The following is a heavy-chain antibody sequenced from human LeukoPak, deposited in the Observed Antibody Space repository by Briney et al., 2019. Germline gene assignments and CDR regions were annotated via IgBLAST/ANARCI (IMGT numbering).Heavy chain of an antibody. J-gene: IGHJ6*02. D-gene: IGHD3-22*01. V-gene: IGHV4-39*01. CDR2: IYYSGST. Sequence: SGTLSLTCTVSGDSISSATYYWGWIRQPPGKGLEGIGAIYYSGSTYYNPSLKSRVTISIDTSKNQFSLKLNSVTAADTAVYYCARSKSGYVRPYYYYGMEVWGQGTAVNVSS. CDR1: GDSISSATYY. CDR3: ARSKSGYVRPYYYYGMEV.